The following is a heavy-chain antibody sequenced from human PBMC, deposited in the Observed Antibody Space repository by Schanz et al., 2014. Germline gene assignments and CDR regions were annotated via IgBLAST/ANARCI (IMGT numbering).Heavy chain of an antibody. CDR3: AKDPSHGDYDYYFDY. D-gene: IGHD3-22*01. J-gene: IGHJ4*02. CDR2: ISGSGGST. CDR1: GFTFSNYA. V-gene: IGHV3-23*04. Sequence: EVHLVESGGGLVKRGGSLRLSCAASGFTFSNYAMSWVHQAPGKGLEWVSAISGSGGSTYYADSVKGRFTISRDNSKNTLYLQMNSLRAEDTAVYYCAKDPSHGDYDYYFDYWGQGTLVTVSS.